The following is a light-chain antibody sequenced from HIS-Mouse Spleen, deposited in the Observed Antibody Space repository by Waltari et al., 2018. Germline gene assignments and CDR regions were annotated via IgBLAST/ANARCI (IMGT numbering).Light chain of an antibody. CDR3: YSTDSSGNHRV. CDR2: EDS. J-gene: IGLJ2*01. CDR1: ALPKKY. Sequence: SYELTQPPSVSVSPGQTARITCSGAALPKKYAYWYQQKSGQAPVLVIYEDSKRPSGMPERFSGYSSGTMATLTISGAQVEDEADYYCYSTDSSGNHRVFGGGTKLTVL. V-gene: IGLV3-10*01.